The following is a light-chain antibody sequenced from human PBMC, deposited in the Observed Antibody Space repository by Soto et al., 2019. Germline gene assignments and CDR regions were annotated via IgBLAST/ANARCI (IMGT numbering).Light chain of an antibody. CDR1: QSVSSN. Sequence: EIVLTQSPGTLSLSPGERATLSWRASQSVSSNVAWSQQKHGQAPRXLIYGASTRATGIPARFSGSGPGTDFTLTISRLEPEDFAVYYCQQYGSSPGTFGQGTKVDIK. CDR2: GAS. J-gene: IGKJ1*01. CDR3: QQYGSSPGT. V-gene: IGKV3-20*01.